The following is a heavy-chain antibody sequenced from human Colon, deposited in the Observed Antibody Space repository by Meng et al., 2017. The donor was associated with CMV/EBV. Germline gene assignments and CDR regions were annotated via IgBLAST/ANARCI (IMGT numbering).Heavy chain of an antibody. V-gene: IGHV4-59*01. CDR3: ARAQNVIPELFDS. J-gene: IGHJ4*02. CDR2: VSYTGRA. D-gene: IGHD3-10*01. Sequence: SETLSLTCSVSGDSSGSYYWSWLRQPPGKGLEWIGYVSYTGRATYNPAFTSRVTMSVDASESHFSLKLTSVTAADSALYFCARAQNVIPELFDSWGQGTLVTVSS. CDR1: GDSSGSYY.